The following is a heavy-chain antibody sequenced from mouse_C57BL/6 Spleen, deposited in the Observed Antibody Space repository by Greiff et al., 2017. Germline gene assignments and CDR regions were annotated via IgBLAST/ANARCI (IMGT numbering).Heavy chain of an antibody. CDR2: ILPGSGST. V-gene: IGHV1-9*01. D-gene: IGHD2-2*01. Sequence: QVQLKESGAELMKPGASVKLSCKATGYTFTGYWIEWVKQRPGHGLEWIGEILPGSGSTNYNEKFKGKATFTADTSSNTAYMQLSSLTTEDSAIYYGARRWNYGYDLFYAMDYWGQGTSVTVSS. CDR3: ARRWNYGYDLFYAMDY. J-gene: IGHJ4*01. CDR1: GYTFTGYW.